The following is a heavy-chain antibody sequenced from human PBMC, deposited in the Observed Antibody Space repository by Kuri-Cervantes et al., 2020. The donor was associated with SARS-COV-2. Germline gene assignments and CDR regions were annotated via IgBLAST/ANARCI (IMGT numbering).Heavy chain of an antibody. V-gene: IGHV3-11*04. D-gene: IGHD3-3*01. Sequence: GESLKISCAASGFTFSDYYMSWIRQAPGKGLEWVSYIGSSGSTIYYADSVKGRFTISRDNAKNSLYLQMNSLRAEDTAVYYCARGPPGYDFWSGYPNWFDPWGQGTLVTVSS. CDR2: IGSSGSTI. CDR1: GFTFSDYY. J-gene: IGHJ5*02. CDR3: ARGPPGYDFWSGYPNWFDP.